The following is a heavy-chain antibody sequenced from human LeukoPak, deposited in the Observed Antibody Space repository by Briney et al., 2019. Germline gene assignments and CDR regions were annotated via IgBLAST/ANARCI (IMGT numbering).Heavy chain of an antibody. V-gene: IGHV4-61*08. CDR1: GGSMSSGGYY. D-gene: IGHD3-3*01. CDR3: ARGVPEYYDFWSGYFYYFDY. CDR2: IYYSGST. J-gene: IGHJ4*02. Sequence: PSQTLSLTCTVSGGSMSSGGYYWSWIRQPPGKGLEWIGYIYYSGSTNYNPSPKSRVTISVDTSKNQFSLKLTSVTAADTAVYYCARGVPEYYDFWSGYFYYFDYWGQGTLVTVSS.